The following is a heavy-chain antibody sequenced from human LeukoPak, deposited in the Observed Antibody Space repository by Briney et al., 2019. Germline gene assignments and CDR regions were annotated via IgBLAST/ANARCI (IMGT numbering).Heavy chain of an antibody. Sequence: PSQTLSLICTVSGGSISSGDYYWSWIRQPPGKGLEWIGYIYYSGSTYYNPSLKSRVTISVDTSKNQFSLKLSSVTAADTAVYYCAREYSSYYYDSSGYSIDYWGQGTLVTVSS. D-gene: IGHD3-22*01. CDR2: IYYSGST. J-gene: IGHJ4*02. CDR3: AREYSSYYYDSSGYSIDY. V-gene: IGHV4-30-4*01. CDR1: GGSISSGDYY.